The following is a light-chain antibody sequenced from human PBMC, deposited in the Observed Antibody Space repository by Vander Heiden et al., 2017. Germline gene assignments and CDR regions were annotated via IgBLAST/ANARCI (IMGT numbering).Light chain of an antibody. CDR3: QQRSNWPRT. Sequence: EIVLTQSPATLSLSPGERATLSCRASQSISSYLAWYQHKPGQAPRLLIYDASNRASDIPARFSASGSGTDFTLTISSLEPEDFAIYYCQQRSNWPRTFGQGTKLEI. CDR1: QSISSY. J-gene: IGKJ2*01. CDR2: DAS. V-gene: IGKV3-11*01.